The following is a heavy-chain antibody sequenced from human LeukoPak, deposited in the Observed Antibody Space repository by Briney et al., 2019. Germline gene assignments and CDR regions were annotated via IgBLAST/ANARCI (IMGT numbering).Heavy chain of an antibody. Sequence: ASVKVSCKASGYTFTRYTINWVRQAPGQGLEWMGGIIPIFDTAKYAQKLQDRVTITVDESTSTAYMELSSLRSEDTAVYYCARDPPNDWGQGTLVTVSS. CDR3: ARDPPND. CDR1: GYTFTRYT. J-gene: IGHJ4*02. V-gene: IGHV1-69*13. CDR2: IIPIFDTA.